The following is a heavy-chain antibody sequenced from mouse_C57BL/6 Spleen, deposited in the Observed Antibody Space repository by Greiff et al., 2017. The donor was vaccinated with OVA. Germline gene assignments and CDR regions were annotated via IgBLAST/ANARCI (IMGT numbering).Heavy chain of an antibody. Sequence: QVQLQQPGAELVRPGSSVKLSCKASGYTFTSYWMDWVKQRPGQGLEWIGNIYPSDSETHYNQKFKDKATLTVDKSSSTAYMQLSSLTSEDSAVYYCAREGTGGSSSYWGQGTTLTVSS. CDR2: IYPSDSET. CDR1: GYTFTSYW. D-gene: IGHD1-1*01. CDR3: AREGTGGSSSY. J-gene: IGHJ2*01. V-gene: IGHV1-61*01.